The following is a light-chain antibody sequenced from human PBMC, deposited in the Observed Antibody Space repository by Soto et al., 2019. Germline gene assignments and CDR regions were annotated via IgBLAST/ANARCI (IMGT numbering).Light chain of an antibody. CDR3: AAWDDSLL. V-gene: IGLV1-47*01. J-gene: IGLJ2*01. Sequence: QSVLNQPPSASGTPGQRVTISCSGSSSNIGSNYVYWYQQLPGTAPKLLIYRNNQRPSGVPDRFSGSKSGTSASLAISGLRSEDEADYYCAAWDDSLLFGGGTKLTVL. CDR1: SSNIGSNY. CDR2: RNN.